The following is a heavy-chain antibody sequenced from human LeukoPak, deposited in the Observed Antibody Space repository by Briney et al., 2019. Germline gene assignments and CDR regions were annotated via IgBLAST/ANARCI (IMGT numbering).Heavy chain of an antibody. V-gene: IGHV4-59*01. D-gene: IGHD3-3*01. Sequence: SETLSLTCTVSGGSISSYYWSWIRHPPGKGLEWIGYIYYSGSTNYNPSPKSRVTISVDTSKNQFSLKLSSVTAADTAVYYCARAPLLGIFGLDPWGQGTLVTVSS. CDR1: GGSISSYY. CDR3: ARAPLLGIFGLDP. J-gene: IGHJ5*02. CDR2: IYYSGST.